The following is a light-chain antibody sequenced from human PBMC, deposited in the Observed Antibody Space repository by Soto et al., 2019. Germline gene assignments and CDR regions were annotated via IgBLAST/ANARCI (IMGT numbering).Light chain of an antibody. CDR3: QTWDTGIRV. Sequence: QLVLTQSPSASASLGASVKLTCTLSSGHSSYAIAWHQQQPQKGPRFLMTLNSDGSHTKGDGIPDRFSGSNSGAERYLTISSLQSEDEADYYCQTWDTGIRVFGGGTQLTVL. J-gene: IGLJ3*02. CDR1: SGHSSYA. V-gene: IGLV4-69*01. CDR2: LNSDGSH.